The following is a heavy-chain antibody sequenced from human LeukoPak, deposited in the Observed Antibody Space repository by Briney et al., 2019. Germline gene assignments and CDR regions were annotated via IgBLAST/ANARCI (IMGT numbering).Heavy chain of an antibody. CDR2: ITSSGDGT. CDR3: AKDRPNYYGSNGHYYRRDGDY. V-gene: IGHV3-23*01. D-gene: IGHD3-22*01. Sequence: PGGSLRLSCAASGFTFSIYAMSWVRQAPGKGLQWVSSITSSGDGTYYADSVKGRFTIPRDNSENMLYLQMNSLRVEDTAVYFCAKDRPNYYGSNGHYYRRDGDYWGQGTLVTVSS. J-gene: IGHJ4*02. CDR1: GFTFSIYA.